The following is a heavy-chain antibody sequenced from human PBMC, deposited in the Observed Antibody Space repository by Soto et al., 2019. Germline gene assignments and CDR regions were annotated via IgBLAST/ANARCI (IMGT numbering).Heavy chain of an antibody. CDR3: ARTYNWNSEGFDH. CDR2: ISTNSGNT. CDR1: GDPFCTYA. J-gene: IGHJ4*02. V-gene: IGHV1-18*04. D-gene: IGHD1-7*01. Sequence: GASVKVSCKASGDPFCTYAMTWVRQAPGQGLEWVGWISTNSGNTYYAQNFQGRVTLTTDTSTTTAYMEFRSLTSDDTAIYYCARTYNWNSEGFDHWGQGTLVTVSS.